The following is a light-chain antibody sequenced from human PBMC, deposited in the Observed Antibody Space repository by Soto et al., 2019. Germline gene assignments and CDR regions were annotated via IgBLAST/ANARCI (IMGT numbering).Light chain of an antibody. CDR1: QSISSW. CDR3: QQYNSYWT. Sequence: DIPMTQSPSTLSASVGDRVTITCRASQSISSWLAWYQQKPGKAPKLLIYKASSLESGVPSMFSGSGSGTEFPLTISSLQPDDFATDYCQQYNSYWTFGQGTKVEIK. J-gene: IGKJ1*01. CDR2: KAS. V-gene: IGKV1-5*03.